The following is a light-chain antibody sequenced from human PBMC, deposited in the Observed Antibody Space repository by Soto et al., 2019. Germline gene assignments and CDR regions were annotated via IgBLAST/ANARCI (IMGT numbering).Light chain of an antibody. V-gene: IGLV2-14*01. J-gene: IGLJ1*01. Sequence: QSALTQPASVSGSPGQSITISCTGTSGDIGSYNRVSWYQQHPGKAPKLIIYEVTDRPSGVSNHLSGSKSGNTASLTISGLQAEDEAEYYCSSYTNINTRACVFGTGTKVTVL. CDR2: EVT. CDR1: SGDIGSYNR. CDR3: SSYTNINTRACV.